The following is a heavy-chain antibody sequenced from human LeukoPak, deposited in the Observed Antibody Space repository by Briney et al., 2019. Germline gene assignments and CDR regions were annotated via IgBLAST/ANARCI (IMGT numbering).Heavy chain of an antibody. CDR2: VYTSGST. V-gene: IGHV4-4*07. D-gene: IGHD2-15*01. Sequence: SETLSLTCTVSGGSISSYYWSWIRQPAGKGLEWIGRVYTSGSTNYNPSLKSRVTMSVDTSKNQFSLKLSSVTAADTAVYYCAREHCSGGSCYSIYYYYYMDVWGKGTTVTVSS. CDR3: AREHCSGGSCYSIYYYYYMDV. CDR1: GGSISSYY. J-gene: IGHJ6*03.